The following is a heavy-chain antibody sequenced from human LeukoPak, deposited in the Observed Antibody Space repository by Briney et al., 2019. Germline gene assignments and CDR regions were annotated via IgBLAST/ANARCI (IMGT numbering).Heavy chain of an antibody. V-gene: IGHV3-23*01. CDR2: ISGSGGST. CDR1: GITLSSYA. Sequence: GGSLRLSCAASGITLSSYAMSWVRQAPGKGLEWVSVISGSGGSTYYADSVKGRFTISRDNSKNTLYLQMNSLRAEDTAVYYCAKGTTTLVVTKIDYWGQGTLVTVSS. J-gene: IGHJ4*02. CDR3: AKGTTTLVVTKIDY. D-gene: IGHD4-23*01.